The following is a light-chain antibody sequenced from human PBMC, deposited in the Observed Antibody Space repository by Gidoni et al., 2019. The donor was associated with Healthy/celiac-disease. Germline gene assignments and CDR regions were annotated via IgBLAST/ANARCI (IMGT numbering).Light chain of an antibody. Sequence: DTQLTQSPSSLSASVGDRVTITCRASQSISSYLHWYQQKPGKAPKLLIYAASSLQSGVPSRFSGSGSGTDFTLTISSLQPEDFATYYCQQSYSTHFTFGPGTKVDIK. J-gene: IGKJ3*01. CDR1: QSISSY. V-gene: IGKV1-39*01. CDR3: QQSYSTHFT. CDR2: AAS.